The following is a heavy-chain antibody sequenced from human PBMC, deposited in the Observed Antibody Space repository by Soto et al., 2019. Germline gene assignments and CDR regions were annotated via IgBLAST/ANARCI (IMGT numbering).Heavy chain of an antibody. CDR2: IYTSGST. J-gene: IGHJ4*02. V-gene: IGHV4-4*07. D-gene: IGHD2-2*01. CDR1: GGSISSYY. Sequence: SETLSLTCTVSGGSISSYYWSWIRQPAGKGLEWIGRIYTSGSTNYNPSLKSRVTMSVDTSKNQFSLKLSSVTAADTAVYYCARGHYQLPWATFDYWGQGTLVTVSS. CDR3: ARGHYQLPWATFDY.